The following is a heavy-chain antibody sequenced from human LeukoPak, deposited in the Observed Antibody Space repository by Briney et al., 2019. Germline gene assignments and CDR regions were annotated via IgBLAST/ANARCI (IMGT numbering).Heavy chain of an antibody. CDR2: LSASGST. CDR1: PDSVTGYF. CDR3: ARGRGDYVGWFDP. V-gene: IGHV4-4*07. Sequence: PSETLSLTCNIPPDSVTGYFWSWIRHPAGKRPEWIGRLSASGSTKSNPSLQSRRTMSLDKSKRQFSLNLMSVTAADTAIYYCARGRGDYVGWFDPWGQGTLVIVSS. J-gene: IGHJ5*02. D-gene: IGHD4-17*01.